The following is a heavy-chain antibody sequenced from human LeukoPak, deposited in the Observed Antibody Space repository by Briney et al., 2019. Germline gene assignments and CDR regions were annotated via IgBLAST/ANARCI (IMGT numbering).Heavy chain of an antibody. V-gene: IGHV4-59*01. D-gene: IGHD5-18*01. CDR1: GGSISSYY. CDR2: IYYSGST. CDR3: ARSTWIQLWLLDY. Sequence: SSETLSLTCTVSGGSISSYYWSWIRQPPGKGREWIGYIYYSGSTNYNPSLKSQVTISVDTSKNQFSLKPSSVTAADTAVYYCARSTWIQLWLLDYWGQGTLVTVSS. J-gene: IGHJ4*02.